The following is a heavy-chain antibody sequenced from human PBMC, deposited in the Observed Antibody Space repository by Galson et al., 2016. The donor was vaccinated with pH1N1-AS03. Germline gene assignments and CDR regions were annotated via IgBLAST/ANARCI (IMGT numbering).Heavy chain of an antibody. CDR1: GYIFTGFY. V-gene: IGHV1-2*04. J-gene: IGHJ6*02. Sequence: SVKVSCKASGYIFTGFYVHWVRQAPGQGLVWMGWINTDSGVTNYAQKFEAWVTMTRDTSVSTAYMELYGLKSDDTAVYYCARDPRGPCTSATCPTTYYFGMDVWGQGTTVIASS. CDR2: INTDSGVT. CDR3: ARDPRGPCTSATCPTTYYFGMDV. D-gene: IGHD2-2*01.